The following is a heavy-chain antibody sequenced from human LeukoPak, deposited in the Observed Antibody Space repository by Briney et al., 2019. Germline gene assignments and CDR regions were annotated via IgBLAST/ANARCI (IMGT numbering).Heavy chain of an antibody. V-gene: IGHV1-18*01. J-gene: IGHJ4*02. CDR1: GYIFTSYG. CDR2: ISAYNGNT. D-gene: IGHD2-2*01. Sequence: ASVKVSCKASGYIFTSYGISWVRQAPGQGLEWMGWISAYNGNTNYAQKLQGRVTMTTDTSTSTAYMELRSLRSDDTAVYYCARDLCSSTSCYLKAPYFDYWGQGTLVTVSS. CDR3: ARDLCSSTSCYLKAPYFDY.